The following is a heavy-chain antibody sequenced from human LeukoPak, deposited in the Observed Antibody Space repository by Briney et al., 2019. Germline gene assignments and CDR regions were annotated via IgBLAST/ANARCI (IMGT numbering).Heavy chain of an antibody. V-gene: IGHV3-7*01. CDR2: IKEDGSVK. Sequence: GGSLRLSCAASGFTFSNYWMHWVRQAPGKGLEWVANIKEDGSVKHYVDSVKGRFTISRDNAKNSLYLQMNSLRAEDTAVYYCACYGDYTYLVDYWGQGTLVTVSS. D-gene: IGHD4-17*01. CDR3: ACYGDYTYLVDY. J-gene: IGHJ4*02. CDR1: GFTFSNYW.